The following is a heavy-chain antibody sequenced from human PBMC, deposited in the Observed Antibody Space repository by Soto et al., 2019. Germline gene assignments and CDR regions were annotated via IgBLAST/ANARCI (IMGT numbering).Heavy chain of an antibody. Sequence: QLQLQESGPGLVKPSETLSLTCTVSGGSISSSSYYWGWIRQPPGKGLEWIGSIYYSGSTYYNPSLKSRVTISVDTCKNQYPLKLSSVTAADTAVYYCARQDRGVGHRAPRARGTFDYWGQGTLVTVSS. D-gene: IGHD1-26*01. V-gene: IGHV4-39*01. J-gene: IGHJ4*02. CDR2: IYYSGST. CDR3: ARQDRGVGHRAPRARGTFDY. CDR1: GGSISSSSYY.